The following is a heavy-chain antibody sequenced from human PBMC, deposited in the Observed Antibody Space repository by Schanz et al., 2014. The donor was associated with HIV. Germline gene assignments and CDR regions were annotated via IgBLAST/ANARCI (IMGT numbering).Heavy chain of an antibody. J-gene: IGHJ6*02. Sequence: EVQLVESGGGLVQPGRSLRISCAASGFDFGNYGMHWVRQVPGKGLEWVSGINWNSGDIGYADSVKGRFTISRDNAKNSLYLQMNSLRGEDTALYYCAKAKSPWTFYYYGMDVWGQGTTVTVSS. CDR1: GFDFGNYG. V-gene: IGHV3-9*01. CDR3: AKAKSPWTFYYYGMDV. CDR2: INWNSGDI.